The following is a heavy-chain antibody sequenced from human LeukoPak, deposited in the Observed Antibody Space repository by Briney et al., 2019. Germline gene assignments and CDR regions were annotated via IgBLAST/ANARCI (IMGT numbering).Heavy chain of an antibody. CDR1: GFTVGSNY. CDR3: ARGSGYSSVEYSDY. V-gene: IGHV3-53*01. CDR2: IYTGGST. D-gene: IGHD6-25*01. J-gene: IGHJ4*02. Sequence: PGGSLRLSCAASGFTVGSNYMSWVRQAPGKGLEWVSVIYTGGSTYYADSVKGRFSISRDNPNNTLYLQMNSLRAEDTAVYYCARGSGYSSVEYSDYWGQGTLVTVSS.